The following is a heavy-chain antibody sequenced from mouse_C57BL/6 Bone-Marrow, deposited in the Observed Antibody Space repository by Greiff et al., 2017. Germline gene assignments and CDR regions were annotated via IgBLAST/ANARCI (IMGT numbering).Heavy chain of an antibody. J-gene: IGHJ2*01. CDR2: IDPSDSYT. D-gene: IGHD2-1*01. V-gene: IGHV1-50*01. CDR3: ARGEIYYGNYDLLDY. CDR1: GYTFTSYW. Sequence: QVQLKQPGAELVKPGASVKLSCKASGYTFTSYWMQWVKQRPGQGLEWIGEIDPSDSYTNYNQKFKGKATLTVDTSSSTAYMQLSSLTSEDSAVYYCARGEIYYGNYDLLDYWGQGTTLTVSS.